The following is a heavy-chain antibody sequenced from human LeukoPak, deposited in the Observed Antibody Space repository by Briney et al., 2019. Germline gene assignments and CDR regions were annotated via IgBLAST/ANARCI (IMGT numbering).Heavy chain of an antibody. D-gene: IGHD5-12*01. CDR2: IYSSGST. J-gene: IGHJ3*02. CDR1: GGSISSYY. CDR3: ARRYSGYGNAFDI. V-gene: IGHV4-59*08. Sequence: PSETLSLTCTVSGGSISSYYWSWIRQPPRKGLEWIGYIYSSGSTNYSPSLKSRVTISVDTSKNQFSLKLDSVTAADTAVYYCARRYSGYGNAFDIWGQGTMVTVSS.